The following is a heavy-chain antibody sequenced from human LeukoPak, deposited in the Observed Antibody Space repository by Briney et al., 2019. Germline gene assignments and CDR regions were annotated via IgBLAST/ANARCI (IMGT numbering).Heavy chain of an antibody. V-gene: IGHV3-30*03. J-gene: IGHJ6*03. Sequence: GGSLRLSCAASGFTFSSYSMNWVRQAPGKGLEWVAVISYDGSSKYYADSVKGRFTISRDNSKNTLYLQMNSLRAEDTAVYYCARDYVAGTYYYYYMDVWGKGTTVTVSS. D-gene: IGHD6-19*01. CDR3: ARDYVAGTYYYYYMDV. CDR1: GFTFSSYS. CDR2: ISYDGSSK.